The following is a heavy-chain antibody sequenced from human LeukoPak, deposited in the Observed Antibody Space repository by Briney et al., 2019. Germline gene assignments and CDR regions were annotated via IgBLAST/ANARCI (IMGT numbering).Heavy chain of an antibody. V-gene: IGHV3-66*01. D-gene: IGHD3-22*01. CDR2: IYSGGST. CDR3: ARGGVVVITSYYLDY. Sequence: GGSLRLSCAASGFTFSSYAMSWVRQAPGKGLEWVSVIYSGGSTYYADSVKGRFTISRDNSKNTLYLQMNSLRAEDTAVYYCARGGVVVITSYYLDYWGQGTLVTVSS. J-gene: IGHJ4*02. CDR1: GFTFSSYA.